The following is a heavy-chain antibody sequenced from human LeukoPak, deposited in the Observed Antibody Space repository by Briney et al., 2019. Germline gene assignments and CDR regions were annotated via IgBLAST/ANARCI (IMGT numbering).Heavy chain of an antibody. D-gene: IGHD3-9*01. CDR3: ARDRAGAYYDILTGYSFGY. J-gene: IGHJ4*02. Sequence: ASVKVSCKASGYTFTGYYMRWVRQAPGQGLEWMGWINPNSGGTNYAQKFQGRVTMTRDTSISTAYMELSRLRSDDTAVYYCARDRAGAYYDILTGYSFGYWGQGTLVTVSS. V-gene: IGHV1-2*02. CDR1: GYTFTGYY. CDR2: INPNSGGT.